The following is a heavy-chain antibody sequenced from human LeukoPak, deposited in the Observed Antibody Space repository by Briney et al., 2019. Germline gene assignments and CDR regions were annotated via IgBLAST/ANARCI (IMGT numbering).Heavy chain of an antibody. CDR3: AREGPGSGWYL. Sequence: GGSLRLSCAASGFTFSDYWMTWVRQAPGKGLEWVSNIKQDGSEKYYVDSVKGRFTIYRDNAKNSMYMQMHSLRAEDTAVYYCAREGPGSGWYLWGQGTLVTVSS. D-gene: IGHD6-19*01. CDR2: IKQDGSEK. CDR1: GFTFSDYW. V-gene: IGHV3-7*03. J-gene: IGHJ5*02.